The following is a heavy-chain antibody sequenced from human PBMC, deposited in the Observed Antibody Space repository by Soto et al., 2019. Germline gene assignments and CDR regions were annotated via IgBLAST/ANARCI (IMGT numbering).Heavy chain of an antibody. CDR2: IIHIFGTV. D-gene: IGHD6-13*01. V-gene: IGHV1-69*01. CDR3: ARSRIVMGYSSRWYREDGWFDP. J-gene: IGHJ5*02. Sequence: QVQLVQSGAEVKKPGSSVKVSCKASGGTFSSYAISWVRQAPGQGLEWMGGIIHIFGTVNYAQKFQGRVTITADESTSTAYMELSSLRCEDTDVYYCARSRIVMGYSSRWYREDGWFDPWGQGTLVTVSS. CDR1: GGTFSSYA.